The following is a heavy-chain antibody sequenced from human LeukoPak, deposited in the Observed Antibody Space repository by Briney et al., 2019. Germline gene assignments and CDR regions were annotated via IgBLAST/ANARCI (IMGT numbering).Heavy chain of an antibody. V-gene: IGHV3-21*04. D-gene: IGHD2-15*01. CDR3: AKDRGGSSQLGDAFDV. Sequence: GGSLRLSCAASGFTFSRYSMNWVRQAPGKGLEWVSSISISSSYIYYADSVKGRFTMSRDNAKNSLYLQMNSLRTDDTALYYCAKDRGGSSQLGDAFDVWGQGTMVSVSS. CDR1: GFTFSRYS. J-gene: IGHJ3*01. CDR2: ISISSSYI.